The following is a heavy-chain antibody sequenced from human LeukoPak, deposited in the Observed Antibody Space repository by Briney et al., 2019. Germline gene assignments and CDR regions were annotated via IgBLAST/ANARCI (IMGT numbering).Heavy chain of an antibody. Sequence: NAGGSLILSCAASGFTFSTYAMNWVRQAPGKGLEWVSSISSSSTYIYYADSVKGRFTISRDNAQNSLYLQMNSLRAEDTAVYYCARDPSNYYFDYWGQGTLVTVSS. J-gene: IGHJ4*02. CDR2: ISSSSTYI. D-gene: IGHD4/OR15-4a*01. CDR3: ARDPSNYYFDY. V-gene: IGHV3-21*01. CDR1: GFTFSTYA.